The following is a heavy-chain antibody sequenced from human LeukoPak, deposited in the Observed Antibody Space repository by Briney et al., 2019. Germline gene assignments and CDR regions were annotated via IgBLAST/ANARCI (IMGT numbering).Heavy chain of an antibody. J-gene: IGHJ4*02. CDR1: GGSIGSSNYY. V-gene: IGHV4-39*01. D-gene: IGHD2-21*02. Sequence: SETLSLTCTVSGGSIGSSNYYWGWIRQPPGKGLEWIGSIYYSGSTYYNPSLKSRVTISVDTSKNQISLKLSSVTAADTAVYHCARHVGSHIVVVTAIPYYFDYWGQGTLVTVSS. CDR3: ARHVGSHIVVVTAIPYYFDY. CDR2: IYYSGST.